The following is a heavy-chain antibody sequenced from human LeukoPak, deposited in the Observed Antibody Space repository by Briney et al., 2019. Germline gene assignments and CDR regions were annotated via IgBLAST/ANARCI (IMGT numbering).Heavy chain of an antibody. D-gene: IGHD5-24*01. V-gene: IGHV3-23*01. CDR3: AKFKGRDGYSLFDC. CDR2: ITNSGGST. J-gene: IGHJ4*02. Sequence: GGSLRLSCAASRFTFSNYAMSWVRQAPGKGLEWVSGITNSGGSTYYADSVKGRFTISRDSSKNTLDLQMNSLRAEDTAIYYCAKFKGRDGYSLFDCWGQGTLVTVSS. CDR1: RFTFSNYA.